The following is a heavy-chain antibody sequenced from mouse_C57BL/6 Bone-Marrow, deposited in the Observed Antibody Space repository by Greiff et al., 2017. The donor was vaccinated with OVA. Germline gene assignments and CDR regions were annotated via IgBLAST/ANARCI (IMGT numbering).Heavy chain of an antibody. CDR2: IDPSDSET. CDR3: ARDDGYSDFDY. Sequence: QVHVKQPGAELVRPGSSVKLSCKASGYTFTSYWMHWVKQRPIQGLEWIGNIDPSDSETHYNQKFKDKATLTVDKSSSTAYMQLSSLTSEDSAVYYCARDDGYSDFDYWGQGTTLTVSS. J-gene: IGHJ2*01. CDR1: GYTFTSYW. D-gene: IGHD2-3*01. V-gene: IGHV1-52*01.